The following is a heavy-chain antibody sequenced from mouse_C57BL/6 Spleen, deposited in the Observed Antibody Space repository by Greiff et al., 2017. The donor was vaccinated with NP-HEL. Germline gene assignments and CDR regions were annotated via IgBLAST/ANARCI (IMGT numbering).Heavy chain of an antibody. Sequence: VQLKESGPELVKPGASVKISCKASGYSFTDYNMNWVKQSNGKSLEWIGVLNPNYGTTSYNQKFKGKATLTVDQSSSTAYMQLNSLTSEDSAVYYCARGRLTTARNYFDYWGQGTTLTVSS. J-gene: IGHJ2*01. CDR2: LNPNYGTT. CDR1: GYSFTDYN. V-gene: IGHV1-39*01. CDR3: ARGRLTTARNYFDY. D-gene: IGHD1-2*01.